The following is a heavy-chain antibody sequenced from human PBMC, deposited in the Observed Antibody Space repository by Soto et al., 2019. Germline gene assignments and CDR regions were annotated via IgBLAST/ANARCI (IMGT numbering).Heavy chain of an antibody. V-gene: IGHV1-2*04. CDR3: ARAEGYCSSTSCYYGMDV. CDR2: VNPNKGGT. Sequence: ASVKVSCKASGYTFTGYYMHWVRQAPGQGLEWMGWVNPNKGGTNYAQKFQGWGTMTRATSISTAYMELSRLRSDDTAVYYCARAEGYCSSTSCYYGMDVWGQGTTVTVSS. J-gene: IGHJ6*02. D-gene: IGHD2-2*01. CDR1: GYTFTGYY.